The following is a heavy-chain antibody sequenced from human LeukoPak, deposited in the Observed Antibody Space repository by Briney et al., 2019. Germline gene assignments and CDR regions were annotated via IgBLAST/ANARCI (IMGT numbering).Heavy chain of an antibody. J-gene: IGHJ1*01. Sequence: PSETLSLTCTVSGGSISSTGDYWGWIRQPPGKGLEWIGEINHSGSTNYNPSLKSRVTISVDTSKNQFSLKLSSVTAADTAVYYCAMGAEYFQHWGQGTLVTVSS. V-gene: IGHV4-39*07. CDR2: INHSGST. D-gene: IGHD2-8*01. CDR3: AMGAEYFQH. CDR1: GGSISSTGDY.